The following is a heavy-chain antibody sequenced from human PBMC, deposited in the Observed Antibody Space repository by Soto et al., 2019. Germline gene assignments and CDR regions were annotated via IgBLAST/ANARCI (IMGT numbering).Heavy chain of an antibody. V-gene: IGHV5-51*01. D-gene: IGHD3-16*01. CDR3: ERQWAPGGAYYYGMDA. CDR2: IYPGDSDT. CDR1: GYSFSTFW. Sequence: GESLKISCKASGYSFSTFWIGWVRQIPGKGLEWMGFIYPGDSDTTYSPSFRGQVTISADKSISTAYLHWSNLKASDTAMYYCERQWAPGGAYYYGMDAWGQGTAVTVSS. J-gene: IGHJ6*02.